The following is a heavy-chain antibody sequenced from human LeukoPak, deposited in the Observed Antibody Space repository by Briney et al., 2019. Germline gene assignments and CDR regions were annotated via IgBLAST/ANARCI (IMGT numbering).Heavy chain of an antibody. CDR1: GFTFTSSA. D-gene: IGHD4-23*01. Sequence: SVTVSCKASGFTFTSSAVQWVRQARGQGLEWIGWIVVGSGNTNYAQKFQERVTITRDMSTSTVYMELSSLRSEDTAVYYCAAEGRPTVVTFRRGAVDLWGQGTMVTVSS. CDR2: IVVGSGNT. J-gene: IGHJ3*01. V-gene: IGHV1-58*01. CDR3: AAEGRPTVVTFRRGAVDL.